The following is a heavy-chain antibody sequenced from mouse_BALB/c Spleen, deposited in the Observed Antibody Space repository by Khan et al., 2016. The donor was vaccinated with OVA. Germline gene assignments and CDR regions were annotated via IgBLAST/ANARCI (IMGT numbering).Heavy chain of an antibody. Sequence: EVQLQESGPGLVKPSQSLSLTCTVTGYSITSGYGWNWIRQFPGNKLEWMGYISYSGSTNYNPSLKSRIFITRATSKNQFFLQLNSVTTEDTATYYCAGTARIKYWGEGTTLTVSS. CDR2: ISYSGST. CDR3: AGTARIKY. CDR1: GYSITSGYG. V-gene: IGHV3-2*02. D-gene: IGHD1-2*01. J-gene: IGHJ2*01.